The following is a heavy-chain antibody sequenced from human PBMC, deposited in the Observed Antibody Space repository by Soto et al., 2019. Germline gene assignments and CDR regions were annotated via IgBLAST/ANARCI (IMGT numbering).Heavy chain of an antibody. CDR3: AGDSYYDFWSGYSPPNYYYGMDV. D-gene: IGHD3-3*01. V-gene: IGHV3-21*01. J-gene: IGHJ6*02. CDR1: GFTFSSYS. Sequence: GGSLRLSCAASGFTFSSYSMNWVRQAPGKGLEWVSSISSSSSYIYYAESVKGRFTISRDNAKNSLYLQMNSLRAEDTAVYYCAGDSYYDFWSGYSPPNYYYGMDVWGQGTTVTVSS. CDR2: ISSSSSYI.